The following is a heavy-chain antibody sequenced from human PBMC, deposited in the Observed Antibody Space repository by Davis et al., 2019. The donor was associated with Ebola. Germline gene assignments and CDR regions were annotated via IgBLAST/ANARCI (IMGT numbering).Heavy chain of an antibody. CDR2: IRSKAYGGTT. V-gene: IGHV3-49*04. Sequence: GESLKISCTASGFTFGDYAMSWVRQAPGKGLEWVGFIRSKAYGGTTEYAASVKGRFTISRDDSKSIAYLQMNSLKTEDTAVYYCTRRRHVNFQSPQNYYDSSGYYSGVDYWGQGTLVTVSS. CDR3: TRRRHVNFQSPQNYYDSSGYYSGVDY. J-gene: IGHJ4*02. D-gene: IGHD3-22*01. CDR1: GFTFGDYA.